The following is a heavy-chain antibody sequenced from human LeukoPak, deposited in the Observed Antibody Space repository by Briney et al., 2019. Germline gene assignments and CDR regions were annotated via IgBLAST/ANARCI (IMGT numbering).Heavy chain of an antibody. CDR2: FDPEDGET. D-gene: IGHD6-19*01. CDR1: GSTLTELS. CDR3: ARARYSSGWLDY. V-gene: IGHV1-24*01. J-gene: IGHJ4*02. Sequence: GASVKVSCKVSGSTLTELSMHWVRQAPGKGLEWMGGFDPEDGETIYAQKFQGRVTMTEDTSTDTAYMELSSLRSDDTAVYYCARARYSSGWLDYWGQGTLVTVSS.